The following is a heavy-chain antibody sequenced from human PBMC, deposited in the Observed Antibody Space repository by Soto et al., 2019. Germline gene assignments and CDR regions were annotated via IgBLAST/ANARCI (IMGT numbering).Heavy chain of an antibody. CDR1: GFTFSSYS. V-gene: IGHV3-21*01. CDR2: ISSSSSYI. CDR3: ARPVVLGATTIFDY. D-gene: IGHD1-26*01. J-gene: IGHJ4*02. Sequence: PGGSLRLSCAASGFTFSSYSMNWFRQAPGKGLEWVSSISSSSSYIYYADSVKGRFTISRDNAKNSLYLQMNSLRAEDTAVYYCARPVVLGATTIFDYWGQGTLVTVSS.